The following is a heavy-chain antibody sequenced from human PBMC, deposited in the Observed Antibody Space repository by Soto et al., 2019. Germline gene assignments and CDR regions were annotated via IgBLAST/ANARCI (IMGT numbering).Heavy chain of an antibody. J-gene: IGHJ4*02. D-gene: IGHD2-21*02. V-gene: IGHV4-4*07. Sequence: SETLSLTCIVSGVSVRSYTWSWVRQPANKGLEWIGRVFSSVSATCNPSLKSRVSITMDTPENRISLKLDSVTAADAGVYYCARDGMTTGDTWGPGTAVTVSS. CDR2: VFSSVSA. CDR1: GVSVRSYT. CDR3: ARDGMTTGDT.